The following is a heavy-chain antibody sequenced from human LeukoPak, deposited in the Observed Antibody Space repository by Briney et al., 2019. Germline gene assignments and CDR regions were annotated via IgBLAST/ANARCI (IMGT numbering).Heavy chain of an antibody. CDR3: ARAALPFLEWLLSDKGAFDL. J-gene: IGHJ3*01. V-gene: IGHV1-18*01. CDR2: ISAHNGNT. Sequence: ASVKVSCKASGYTFTNYGISWVRQAPGQGLEWMGWISAHNGNTNYAQKLQGRVTMTTDTSTSTAYMELRSLRSDGTAVYYCARAALPFLEWLLSDKGAFDLWGQGTMITVSS. D-gene: IGHD3-3*01. CDR1: GYTFTNYG.